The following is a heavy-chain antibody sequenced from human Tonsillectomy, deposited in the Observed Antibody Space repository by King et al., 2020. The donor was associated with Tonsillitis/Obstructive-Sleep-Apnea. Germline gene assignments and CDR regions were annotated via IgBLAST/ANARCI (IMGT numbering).Heavy chain of an antibody. D-gene: IGHD3-3*01. CDR2: IYPDDSDI. J-gene: IGHJ6*02. V-gene: IGHV5-51*03. CDR3: SRLPTLRFLACYYYVMDV. Sequence: QLVQYGAEVKKPGESLKISCKASGYSFTTYWIGWVRQLPGKGLEWMGIIYPDDSDIRYSPSFKGQVTISVDKSISNAYLQWSRLKASDTAMYYCSRLPTLRFLACYYYVMDVWGQGTTVTVSS. CDR1: GYSFTTYW.